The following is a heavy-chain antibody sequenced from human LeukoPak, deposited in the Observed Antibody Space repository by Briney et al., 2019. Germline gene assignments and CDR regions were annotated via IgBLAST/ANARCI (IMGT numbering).Heavy chain of an antibody. V-gene: IGHV3-74*01. J-gene: IGHJ5*02. CDR1: GFTFSSYW. D-gene: IGHD6-19*01. CDR2: IDSDGSST. Sequence: QPGGSLRLSCAASGFTFSSYWMHWVRQAPGKGLVWLSRIDSDGSSTNYADSVKGRFTISRDNAKNTLYLQMNSLRAEDTAVYFCARDSQLTSDWSLNWFDPWGQGTLVTVSS. CDR3: ARDSQLTSDWSLNWFDP.